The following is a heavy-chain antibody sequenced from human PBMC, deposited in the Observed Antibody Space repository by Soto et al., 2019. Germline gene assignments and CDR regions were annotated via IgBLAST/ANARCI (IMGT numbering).Heavy chain of an antibody. D-gene: IGHD4-17*01. J-gene: IGHJ4*02. Sequence: EVQLLESGGDLVQPGGSLRLSCAASGFTFSSYAMNWVRQAPGKGREWVSTIRTSVGDTYYAASVKGRFTISRDNSTSTVYLHLNSLRAEDTAIYYCAKDPPSDYGYFDSWGQGTLVTVSS. CDR3: AKDPPSDYGYFDS. V-gene: IGHV3-23*01. CDR2: IRTSVGDT. CDR1: GFTFSSYA.